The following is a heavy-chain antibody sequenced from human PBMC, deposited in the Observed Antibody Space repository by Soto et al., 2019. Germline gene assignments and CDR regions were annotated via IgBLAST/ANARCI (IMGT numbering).Heavy chain of an antibody. CDR2: ISGSGGST. J-gene: IGHJ5*02. V-gene: IGHV3-23*01. D-gene: IGHD3-9*01. CDR1: GFTFSTYG. Sequence: EVQLLESGGGLIQPGGSLRLSCAASGFTFSTYGMSWVRQAPGKGLEWVSSISGSGGSTFYADSVKGRFTISRDNSQNTLFLQMNSRRAEDAAVYYCAKTGLTGYYATPNWFDPWGQGTLVTVSS. CDR3: AKTGLTGYYATPNWFDP.